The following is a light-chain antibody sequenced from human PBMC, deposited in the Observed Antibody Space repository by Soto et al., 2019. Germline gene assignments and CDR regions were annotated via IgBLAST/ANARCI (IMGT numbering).Light chain of an antibody. V-gene: IGKV1-9*01. J-gene: IGKJ4*01. Sequence: DIQLTQSPSFLSASVGETVTITCRASQGMSTYLAWYQQKPGKVPKLLIRSASTLQSGIPPRFSGGGSGTEFTLTISTLQPDDSGIYYCQQLSRYHPAFGGGTNVEIK. CDR3: QQLSRYHPA. CDR2: SAS. CDR1: QGMSTY.